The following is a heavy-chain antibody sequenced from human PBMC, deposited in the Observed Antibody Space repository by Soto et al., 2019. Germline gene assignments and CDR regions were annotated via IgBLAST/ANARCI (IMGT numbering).Heavy chain of an antibody. D-gene: IGHD3-3*01. CDR1: GFTFSSYW. Sequence: PGGSPRLSCAASGFTFSSYWMSWVRQAPGKGLEWVANIKQDGSEKYYVDSVKGRFTISRDNAKNSLYLQMNSLRAEDTAVYYCARAAYYDFWSGYSNYYGMDVWGQGTTVTVSS. CDR3: ARAAYYDFWSGYSNYYGMDV. CDR2: IKQDGSEK. V-gene: IGHV3-7*01. J-gene: IGHJ6*02.